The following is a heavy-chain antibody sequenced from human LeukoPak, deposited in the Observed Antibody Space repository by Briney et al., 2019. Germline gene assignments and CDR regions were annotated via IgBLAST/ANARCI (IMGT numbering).Heavy chain of an antibody. CDR2: IYSGGST. V-gene: IGHV3-53*01. CDR3: ARGGLRYFDWLSD. CDR1: GFTVSSNY. Sequence: PGGSLRLSCAASGFTVSSNYMSWVRQAPGKGVEWVSVIYSGGSTYYADSVKGRFTISRDNSKNTLYLQMNSLRAEDTAVYYCARGGLRYFDWLSDWGQGTLVTVSS. D-gene: IGHD3-9*01. J-gene: IGHJ4*02.